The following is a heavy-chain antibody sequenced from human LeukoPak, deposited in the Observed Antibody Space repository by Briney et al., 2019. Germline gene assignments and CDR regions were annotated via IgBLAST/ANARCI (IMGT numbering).Heavy chain of an antibody. CDR3: LVDTAMVTGNWFDP. CDR2: ISSSGSTI. Sequence: GGSLRLSCAASGFTFSDYYMSWIRQAPGKGLEWVSYISSSGSTIYYADSVKGRFTISRDNAKNSLYLQMNSLRAEDTAVYYCLVDTAMVTGNWFDPRGQGTLVTVSS. V-gene: IGHV3-11*01. J-gene: IGHJ5*02. D-gene: IGHD5-18*01. CDR1: GFTFSDYY.